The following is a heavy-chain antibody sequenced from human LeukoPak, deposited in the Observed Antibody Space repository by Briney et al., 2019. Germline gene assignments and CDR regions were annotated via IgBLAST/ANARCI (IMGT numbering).Heavy chain of an antibody. CDR3: AKTTTGYSSGRFPGWPVDY. Sequence: GGSLRLSCAASGFTFGSYAMYWVRQAPGKGLEWVSGIFGSGGSAHYADSVKGRSTISRDNSKNTVYLQMDSLRVEDTAVYYCAKTTTGYSSGRFPGWPVDYWGQGTLVTVSS. CDR2: IFGSGGSA. CDR1: GFTFGSYA. J-gene: IGHJ4*02. V-gene: IGHV3-23*01. D-gene: IGHD6-19*01.